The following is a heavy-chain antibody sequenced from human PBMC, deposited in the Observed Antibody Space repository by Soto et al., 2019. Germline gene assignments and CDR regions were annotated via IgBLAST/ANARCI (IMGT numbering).Heavy chain of an antibody. D-gene: IGHD1-26*01. CDR3: ARVIGATQFYYYYGMDV. CDR2: IIPIFGTA. CDR1: GGTFSSYA. J-gene: IGHJ6*01. Sequence: ASVKVSCKASGGTFSSYAISWVRQAPGQGLEWMGGIIPIFGTANYAQKFQGRVTITADESTSTAYMELSSLRSEDTAVYYCARVIGATQFYYYYGMDVWGQGTTFTVSS. V-gene: IGHV1-69*13.